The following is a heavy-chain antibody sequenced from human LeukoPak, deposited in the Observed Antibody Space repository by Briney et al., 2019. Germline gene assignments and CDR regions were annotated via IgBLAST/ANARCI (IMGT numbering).Heavy chain of an antibody. J-gene: IGHJ6*02. Sequence: GGSLRLSCAASGFTFSDYYMSWIRQAPGKGLEWVSYISSSGSTIYYADSVKGRFTISRDNAKNSLYLQMNSLRAADTAVYYCARLWVTIFGVVTYGMDVWGQGTTVTVSS. V-gene: IGHV3-11*04. D-gene: IGHD3-3*01. CDR2: ISSSGSTI. CDR1: GFTFSDYY. CDR3: ARLWVTIFGVVTYGMDV.